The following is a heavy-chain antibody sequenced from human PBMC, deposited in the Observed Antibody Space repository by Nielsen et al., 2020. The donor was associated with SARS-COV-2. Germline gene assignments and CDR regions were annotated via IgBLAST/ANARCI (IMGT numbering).Heavy chain of an antibody. Sequence: ASVKVSCKASGYTFTGYYMHWVRQAPGQGLEWMGRINPNSGGTNYAQKFQGRVTMTRDTSTSTAFMELKRLTSDDTAMYYCARQERGYSGYGLTLYYWGQGTLVTVSS. CDR3: ARQERGYSGYGLTLYY. V-gene: IGHV1-2*06. CDR1: GYTFTGYY. J-gene: IGHJ4*02. CDR2: INPNSGGT. D-gene: IGHD5-12*01.